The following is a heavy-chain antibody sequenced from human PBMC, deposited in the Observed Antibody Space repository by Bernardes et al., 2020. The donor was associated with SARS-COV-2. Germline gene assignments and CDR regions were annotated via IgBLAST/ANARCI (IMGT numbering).Heavy chain of an antibody. J-gene: IGHJ4*02. V-gene: IGHV3-20*04. D-gene: IGHD3-3*01. Sequence: GWSLRLSCAASGFTFDDYGMSWVRQAPGKGLEWVSGLNWNGGNMNYADSVKGRFTISRDNAKNLLYLQMNSLRAEDTALYYCARLLGPFLEWLADYWGQGTLVTVSS. CDR3: ARLLGPFLEWLADY. CDR1: GFTFDDYG. CDR2: LNWNGGNM.